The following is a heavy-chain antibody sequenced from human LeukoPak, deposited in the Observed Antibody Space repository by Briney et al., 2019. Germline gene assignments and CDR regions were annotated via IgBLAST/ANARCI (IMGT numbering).Heavy chain of an antibody. Sequence: GGSLRLSCAASGFTFTTYTMNWVRQAPGKGLEWVSSISGSGAYIYYADSVKGRFTISRDNVKNSLYLQMNSLRAEDTAVYYCAKAKTMTHDAFDIWGQGTMVTVSS. V-gene: IGHV3-21*04. J-gene: IGHJ3*02. CDR1: GFTFTTYT. CDR2: ISGSGAYI. D-gene: IGHD3-22*01. CDR3: AKAKTMTHDAFDI.